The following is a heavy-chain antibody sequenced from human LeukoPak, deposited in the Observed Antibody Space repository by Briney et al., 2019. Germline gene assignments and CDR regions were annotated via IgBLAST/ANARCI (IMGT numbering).Heavy chain of an antibody. V-gene: IGHV4-39*07. CDR3: TRDLSSAWFYY. CDR2: ISYSGST. J-gene: IGHJ4*02. Sequence: SETLSLTCTASGGSISTSSYFWGWIRQPPGKGLEWIGTISYSGSTYYNPSLESRVTMAVGTSKNQFSLKVRSVTAADTAIYYCTRDLSSAWFYYWGQGTLVTVSS. D-gene: IGHD6-13*01. CDR1: GGSISTSSYF.